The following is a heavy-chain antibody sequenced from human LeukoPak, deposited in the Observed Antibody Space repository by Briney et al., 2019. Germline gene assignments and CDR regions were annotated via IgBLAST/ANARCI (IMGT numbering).Heavy chain of an antibody. CDR2: INWNGGST. J-gene: IGHJ4*02. CDR1: GFTFSSYE. Sequence: GGSLRLSCAASGFTFSSYEMSWVRQAPGKGLEWVSGINWNGGSTGYADSVKGRFTISRDNAKNSLYLQMNSLRAEDTALYYCARGVDTAKSGFSYWGQGTLVTVSS. CDR3: ARGVDTAKSGFSY. D-gene: IGHD5-18*01. V-gene: IGHV3-20*04.